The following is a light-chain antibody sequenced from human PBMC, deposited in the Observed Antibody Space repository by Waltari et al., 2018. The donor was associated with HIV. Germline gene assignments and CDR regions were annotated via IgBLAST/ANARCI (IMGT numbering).Light chain of an antibody. J-gene: IGLJ1*01. V-gene: IGLV2-23*02. CDR1: SSDLGLYNL. CDR3: CSYAGDSNYV. Sequence: QSALPPPASVSGSLGQSISISCSGSSSDLGLYNLVSWYQVYPGKAPQLIIHEVNKRPSGVSDRFSGSKSGKTASLTISGLQTEDEADYYCCSYAGDSNYVFGTGTKVTVL. CDR2: EVN.